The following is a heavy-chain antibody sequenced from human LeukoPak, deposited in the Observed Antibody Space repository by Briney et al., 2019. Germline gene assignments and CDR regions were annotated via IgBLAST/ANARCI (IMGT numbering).Heavy chain of an antibody. CDR1: GYTFTSYG. D-gene: IGHD3-3*01. J-gene: IGHJ4*02. V-gene: IGHV1-18*01. CDR2: ISAYNGNT. Sequence: GASVKVSRKASGYTFTSYGISWVRQAPGQGLEWMGWISAYNGNTNYAQKLQGRVTMTTDTSTSTAYMELRSLRSDDTAVYYCARAPATTYYDFWSGYRGYFDYWGQGTLVTVSS. CDR3: ARAPATTYYDFWSGYRGYFDY.